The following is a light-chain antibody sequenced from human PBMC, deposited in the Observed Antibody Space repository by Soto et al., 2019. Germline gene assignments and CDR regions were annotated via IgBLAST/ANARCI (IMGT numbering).Light chain of an antibody. Sequence: QSVLTQPPSASGSPGQSVTISCTGTSSDVGGYNYVSWYQQHPGKAPKLMIYEVSKRPSGVPDRFSGSKSGNTASLTVSGLQAEGEPDYYCSSYAGSFYVFGTGPMLTVL. V-gene: IGLV2-8*01. CDR2: EVS. CDR3: SSYAGSFYV. CDR1: SSDVGGYNY. J-gene: IGLJ1*01.